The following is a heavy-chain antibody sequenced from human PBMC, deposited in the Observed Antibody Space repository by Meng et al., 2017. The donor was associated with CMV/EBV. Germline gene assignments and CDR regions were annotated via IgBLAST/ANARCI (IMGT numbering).Heavy chain of an antibody. V-gene: IGHV5-51*01. CDR3: ARQSGSGSYCYDY. Sequence: KASGYSFAHSWIGWVRPMPGKGLQWMGIIFPGDSDTGYSPSFQGQVTISADKSISTAYLQWSSLKASDTAIYYCARQSGSGSYCYDYWGPGTLVTVSS. CDR2: IFPGDSDT. D-gene: IGHD3-10*01. CDR1: GYSFAHSW. J-gene: IGHJ4*02.